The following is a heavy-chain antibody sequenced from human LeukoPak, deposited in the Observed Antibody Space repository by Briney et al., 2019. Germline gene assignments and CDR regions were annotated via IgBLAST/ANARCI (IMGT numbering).Heavy chain of an antibody. CDR2: INHSGST. Sequence: ASETLSLTCAVYGGSFSGYYWSWIRQPPGKGLEWIGEINHSGSTNYNPSLKSRVTISVDTSKNQFSLKLSSVTAADTAVYYCAREWAVIAAAGHFDYWGQGTLVTVSS. V-gene: IGHV4-34*01. D-gene: IGHD6-13*01. J-gene: IGHJ4*02. CDR3: AREWAVIAAAGHFDY. CDR1: GGSFSGYY.